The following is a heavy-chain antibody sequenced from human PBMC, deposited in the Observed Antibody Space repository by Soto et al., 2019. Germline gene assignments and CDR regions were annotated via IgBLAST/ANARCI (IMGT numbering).Heavy chain of an antibody. CDR3: ARHPHDSSGYHDFRWFDP. J-gene: IGHJ5*02. V-gene: IGHV5-10-1*01. CDR1: GYSFTSYW. Sequence: PGESLKISCKGSGYSFTSYWISWVRQMPGKGLEWMGRIDPSDSYTNYSPSFQGHVTISADKSISTAYLQWSSLKASDTAMYYCARHPHDSSGYHDFRWFDPWGQGTLVTVS. CDR2: IDPSDSYT. D-gene: IGHD3-22*01.